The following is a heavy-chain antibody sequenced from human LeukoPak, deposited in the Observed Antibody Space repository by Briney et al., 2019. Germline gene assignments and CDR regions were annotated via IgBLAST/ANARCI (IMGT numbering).Heavy chain of an antibody. V-gene: IGHV3-74*01. J-gene: IGHJ4*02. Sequence: GGLRLSCAASGFTFSSYWMHWVRQAPGKGLVWVSRINSDGSSTSYADSVKGRFTISRDNAKNTLYLQMNSLRAEDTAVYYCARDYGGAYFDYWGQGTLVTVSS. CDR1: GFTFSSYW. CDR3: ARDYGGAYFDY. D-gene: IGHD4-23*01. CDR2: INSDGSST.